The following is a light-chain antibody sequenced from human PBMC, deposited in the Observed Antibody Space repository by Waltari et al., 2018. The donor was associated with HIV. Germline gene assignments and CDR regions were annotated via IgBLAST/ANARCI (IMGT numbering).Light chain of an antibody. J-gene: IGKJ3*01. Sequence: DIQMTQSPSSLSASTGDRIDITCRASQTVKNYLNWYQQKPGQAPKILIYTATTLHTGVPSRFSGSGSGTEFTPTITNLQPEDFAVYFCQQSYYSPTFGPGTTVDFK. V-gene: IGKV1-39*01. CDR1: QTVKNY. CDR3: QQSYYSPT. CDR2: TAT.